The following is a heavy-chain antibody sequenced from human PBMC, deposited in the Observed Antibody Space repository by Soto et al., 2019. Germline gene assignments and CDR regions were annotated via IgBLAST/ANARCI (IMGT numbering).Heavy chain of an antibody. CDR2: ISGSGGIT. CDR1: GFTFSSHA. J-gene: IGHJ4*02. Sequence: GGSLRLSCAASGFTFSSHAMNWVRQAPGKGLEWVSGISGSGGITYYADSVKGRFTISRDNSKNTLYLQINSLGAEDAAVYYCAKSAGSNAYYPNDYWGQGTLVTVSS. V-gene: IGHV3-23*01. D-gene: IGHD3-16*01. CDR3: AKSAGSNAYYPNDY.